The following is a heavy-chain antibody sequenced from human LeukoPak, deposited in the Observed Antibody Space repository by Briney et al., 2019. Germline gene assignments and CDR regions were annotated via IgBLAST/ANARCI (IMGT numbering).Heavy chain of an antibody. J-gene: IGHJ1*01. D-gene: IGHD3-10*01. CDR2: ISSSGSTI. CDR3: ARVGTSGSYYTAPEYFQH. V-gene: IGHV3-11*01. CDR1: GFTFSDYY. Sequence: PGGSLRLSCAAPGFTFSDYYMSWIRQAPGKGLEWVSYISSSGSTIYYADSVKGRFTISRDNAKNSLYLQMNSLRAEDTAVYYCARVGTSGSYYTAPEYFQHWGQGTLVTVSS.